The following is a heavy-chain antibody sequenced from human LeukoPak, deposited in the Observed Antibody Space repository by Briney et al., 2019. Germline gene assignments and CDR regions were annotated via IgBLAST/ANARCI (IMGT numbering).Heavy chain of an antibody. CDR3: ARAEGYCSGGKCSYFDY. V-gene: IGHV4-59*01. CDR2: IYYSGST. D-gene: IGHD2-15*01. Sequence: PSETLSLTCTVSGGSISSYYWSWIRQPPGKGLEWIGYIYYSGSTNYNPSLKSRVTISVDTSKNQFSLKLSSVTDADTAVYYCARAEGYCSGGKCSYFDYWGQGSLVTVSS. J-gene: IGHJ4*02. CDR1: GGSISSYY.